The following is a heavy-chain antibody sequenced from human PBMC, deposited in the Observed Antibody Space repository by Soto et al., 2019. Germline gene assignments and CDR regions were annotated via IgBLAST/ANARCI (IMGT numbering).Heavy chain of an antibody. D-gene: IGHD1-26*01. Sequence: SETLSLTCTVSGGSISSSRCHWGWIRQPPGKGLEGIASRKYRGTTFYNPSLKSRVTLSVHTSKNQFALKLSSVTAAETALDYCKKHGITGSYYDAFDIWGQGTMVP. CDR2: RKYRGTT. J-gene: IGHJ3*02. CDR1: GGSISSSRCH. CDR3: KKHGITGSYYDAFDI. V-gene: IGHV4-39*01.